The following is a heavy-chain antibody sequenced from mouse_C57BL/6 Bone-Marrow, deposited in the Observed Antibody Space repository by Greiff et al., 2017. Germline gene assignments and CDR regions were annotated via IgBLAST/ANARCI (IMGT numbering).Heavy chain of an antibody. CDR3: ARGSTTVVAYWYFDV. CDR1: GYTFTSYW. Sequence: QVQLQQPGAELVKPGASVKMSCKASGYTFTSYWITWVKQRPGQGLEWIGDIYPGSGSTNYNEKFKSKATLTVDTSSSTAYMQLSSLTSEDSAVYYCARGSTTVVAYWYFDVWGTGTTVTVSS. J-gene: IGHJ1*03. V-gene: IGHV1-55*01. CDR2: IYPGSGST. D-gene: IGHD1-1*01.